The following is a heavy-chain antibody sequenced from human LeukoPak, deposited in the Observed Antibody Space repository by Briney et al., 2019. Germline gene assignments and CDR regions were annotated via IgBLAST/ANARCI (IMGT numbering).Heavy chain of an antibody. CDR1: GGSISSSSYY. V-gene: IGHV4-39*01. CDR2: IYYSGST. J-gene: IGHJ6*02. CDR3: ARGPVWDYSLYYYYYGMDV. Sequence: SETLSLTCTVSGGSISSSSYYWGWIRQPPGKGLEWIGSIYYSGSTYYNPSLKSRVTISVDTSKNQFSLKLSSVTAADTAVYYCARGPVWDYSLYYYYYGMDVWGQGTTVTVSS. D-gene: IGHD1-26*01.